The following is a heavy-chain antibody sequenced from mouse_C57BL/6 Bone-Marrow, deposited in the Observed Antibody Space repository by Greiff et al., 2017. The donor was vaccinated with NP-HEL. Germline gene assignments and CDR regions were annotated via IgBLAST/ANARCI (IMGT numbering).Heavy chain of an antibody. J-gene: IGHJ4*01. V-gene: IGHV1-76*01. CDR1: GYTFTDYY. CDR2: IYPGSGNT. Sequence: QVQLQQSGAELVRPGASVKLSCKASGYTFTDYYINWVKQRPGQGLEWIARIYPGSGNTYYNEKFKGKATLTAEESSSTAYMQLSSLTSEDSAVYFCAGDYDAMDYWGQGTSVTVSS. CDR3: AGDYDAMDY.